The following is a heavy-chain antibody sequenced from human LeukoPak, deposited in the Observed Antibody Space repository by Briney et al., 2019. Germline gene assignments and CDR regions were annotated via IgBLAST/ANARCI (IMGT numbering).Heavy chain of an antibody. V-gene: IGHV4-34*01. CDR3: ARRVGRYFGERAYYYNYMDV. Sequence: SETLSLTCAVYGGSFSGYYWSWIRQPPGKGLEWIGDINHSGSTKNNPSLKSRVTISVDTSKNQFSLKLSSVTAADTAVYYCARRVGRYFGERAYYYNYMDVWGKGTTVTISS. CDR2: INHSGST. CDR1: GGSFSGYY. J-gene: IGHJ6*03. D-gene: IGHD3-10*01.